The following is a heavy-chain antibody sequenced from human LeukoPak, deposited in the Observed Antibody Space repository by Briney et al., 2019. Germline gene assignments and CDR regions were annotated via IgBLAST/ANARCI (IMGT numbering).Heavy chain of an antibody. CDR1: GYTFTSFG. D-gene: IGHD2-2*01. V-gene: IGHV1-18*01. CDR2: ISAYNGNT. J-gene: IGHJ1*01. Sequence: GASVKVSCKASGYTFTSFGISWVRQAPGQGREWMGWISAYNGNTNYAQKLQGRVTMTTDTSTSTAYMELRSLRSDDTAVYYCARDQGYCSSTSCANNAKYFQHWGQGTLVTVSS. CDR3: ARDQGYCSSTSCANNAKYFQH.